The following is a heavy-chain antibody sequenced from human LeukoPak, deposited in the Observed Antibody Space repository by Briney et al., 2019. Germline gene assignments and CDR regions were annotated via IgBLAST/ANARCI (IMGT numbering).Heavy chain of an antibody. CDR2: FYYSGST. V-gene: IGHV4-59*08. CDR1: GGSISSYY. CDR3: ARFTTVTSFDY. D-gene: IGHD4-17*01. J-gene: IGHJ4*02. Sequence: SETLSLTCTVSGGSISSYYWSWIRQPPGKGLEWIAYFYYSGSTYYNPSLKSRVTISVDTSKNQFSLKLSSVTAADTAVYYCARFTTVTSFDYWGQGTLVTVSS.